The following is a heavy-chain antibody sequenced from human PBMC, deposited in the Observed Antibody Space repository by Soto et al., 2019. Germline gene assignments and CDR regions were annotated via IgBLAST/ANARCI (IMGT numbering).Heavy chain of an antibody. CDR1: GSTFSSYT. J-gene: IGHJ6*02. V-gene: IGHV1-69*02. CDR2: IIPVLGVT. Sequence: QVQLVQSGAEVRKPGSSVEVSCMASGSTFSSYTVNWVRQAPGQGLEWIGRIIPVLGVTHYARRFQGRVTITADRSRKTAQMELMSVTSEDTAVYYCAGRRYCVVDCYNKFYYGMDVWGQGTTVTVSS. CDR3: AGRRYCVVDCYNKFYYGMDV. D-gene: IGHD2-21*02.